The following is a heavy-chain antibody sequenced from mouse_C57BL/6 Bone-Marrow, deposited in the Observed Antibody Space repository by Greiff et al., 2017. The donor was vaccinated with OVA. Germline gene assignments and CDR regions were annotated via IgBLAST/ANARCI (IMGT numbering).Heavy chain of an antibody. CDR2: IDPANGNT. V-gene: IGHV14-3*01. D-gene: IGHD1-1*01. J-gene: IGHJ1*03. Sequence: VQLKESVAELVRPGASVKLSCTASGFNIKNTYMHWVKQRPEQGLEWIGRIDPANGNTKYAPKFQGKATITADTSSNTAYLQLSSLTSEDTAIYYCARSPYYGSSYGYFDVWGTGTTVTVSS. CDR3: ARSPYYGSSYGYFDV. CDR1: GFNIKNTY.